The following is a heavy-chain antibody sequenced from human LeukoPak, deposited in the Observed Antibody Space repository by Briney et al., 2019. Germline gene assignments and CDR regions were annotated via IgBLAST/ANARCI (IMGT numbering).Heavy chain of an antibody. CDR1: GFTFSSYS. D-gene: IGHD6-6*01. CDR3: ARDRGAARRGYYYYMDV. Sequence: GGSLRLSCAASGFTFSSYSMNWVRQAPGKGLEWVSYISSSSSTIYYADSVKGRFTISRDNSKNTLYLQMNSLRAEDTAVYYCARDRGAARRGYYYYMDVWGKGTTVTVSS. J-gene: IGHJ6*03. CDR2: ISSSSSTI. V-gene: IGHV3-48*01.